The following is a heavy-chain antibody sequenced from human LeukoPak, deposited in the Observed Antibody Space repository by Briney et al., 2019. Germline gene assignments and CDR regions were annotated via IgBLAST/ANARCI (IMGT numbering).Heavy chain of an antibody. CDR2: MNPNSGNT. V-gene: IGHV1-8*03. CDR1: GYTFTGYY. Sequence: ASVKVSCKASGYTFTGYYMHWVRQAPGQGLEWMGWMNPNSGNTGYAQKFQGRVTITRNTSISTAYMELSSLRSEDTAVYYCARGGYSSSFDYWGQGTLVTVSS. J-gene: IGHJ4*02. CDR3: ARGGYSSSFDY. D-gene: IGHD6-13*01.